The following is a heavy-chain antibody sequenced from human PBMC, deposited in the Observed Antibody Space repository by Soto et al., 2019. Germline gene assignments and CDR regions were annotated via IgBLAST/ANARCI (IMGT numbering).Heavy chain of an antibody. J-gene: IGHJ4*02. CDR1: GYTLTELS. CDR2: FDPEDGET. CDR3: ATGEKIWFGEFLSMDY. V-gene: IGHV1-24*01. Sequence: QVQLVQSGAEVKKPGASVKVSCKVSGYTLTELSMHWVRQAPGKGLEWMGGFDPEDGETIYAQKFQGRVTMTEDTSTDTAYMELSSLRSEDTAVYYCATGEKIWFGEFLSMDYWGQGTLVTVSS. D-gene: IGHD3-10*01.